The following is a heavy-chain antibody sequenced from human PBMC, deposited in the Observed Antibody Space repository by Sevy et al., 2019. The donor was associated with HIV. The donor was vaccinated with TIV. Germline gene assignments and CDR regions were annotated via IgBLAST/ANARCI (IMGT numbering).Heavy chain of an antibody. J-gene: IGHJ4*02. Sequence: GGSLRLSCAASGFTSSDYYMSWIRQAPGKGLEWISYISSAGSTIHYADSVKGRFTISRDNAKNSLYLQMNSLRAEDTAVYYCARDRFGATTSLDYWGQGTLVTVSS. CDR1: GFTSSDYY. V-gene: IGHV3-11*01. CDR2: ISSAGSTI. D-gene: IGHD1-26*01. CDR3: ARDRFGATTSLDY.